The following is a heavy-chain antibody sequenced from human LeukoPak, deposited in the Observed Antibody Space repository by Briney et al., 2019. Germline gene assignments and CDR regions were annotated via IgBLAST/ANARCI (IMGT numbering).Heavy chain of an antibody. Sequence: GGSLRLSCTASGFTFGDYAVTWVRQAPGKGLEWVGFIRSKGYGGTAEYAASVEGRFTISRDDPKSIAYLQMNTLKTEDTALYFCVRGPSSWNFNYWGQGTLVTVSS. J-gene: IGHJ4*02. CDR1: GFTFGDYA. D-gene: IGHD1-7*01. CDR2: IRSKGYGGTA. CDR3: VRGPSSWNFNY. V-gene: IGHV3-49*04.